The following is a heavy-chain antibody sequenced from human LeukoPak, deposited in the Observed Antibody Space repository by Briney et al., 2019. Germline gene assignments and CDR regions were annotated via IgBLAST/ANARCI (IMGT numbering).Heavy chain of an antibody. D-gene: IGHD1-26*01. J-gene: IGHJ4*02. Sequence: GGSLRLSCAASGFTFSSYSMNWVRQAPGKGLEWVSAISGSGGSTYYADSVKGRFTISRDNSKNTLYLQMNSLRAEDTAVYYCAKSGGSYLFDYWGQGTLVTASS. CDR2: ISGSGGST. V-gene: IGHV3-23*01. CDR1: GFTFSSYS. CDR3: AKSGGSYLFDY.